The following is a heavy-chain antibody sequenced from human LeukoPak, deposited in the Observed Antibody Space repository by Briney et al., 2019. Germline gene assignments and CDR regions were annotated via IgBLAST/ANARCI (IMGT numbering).Heavy chain of an antibody. CDR2: ISGSGGST. CDR3: AKGGRIVVAPDAFDI. J-gene: IGHJ3*02. V-gene: IGHV3-23*01. CDR1: GFTFSNYA. Sequence: GGSLRLSCAASGFTFSNYAMSWVRQAQGKGLEWVSAISGSGGSTYYADSVKGRFTISRDNSKNTLYLQMNSLRAEDTAVYYCAKGGRIVVAPDAFDIWGQGTMVTVSS. D-gene: IGHD3-22*01.